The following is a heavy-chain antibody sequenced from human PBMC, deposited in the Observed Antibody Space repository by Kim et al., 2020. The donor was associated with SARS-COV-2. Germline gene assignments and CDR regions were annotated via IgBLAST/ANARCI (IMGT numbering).Heavy chain of an antibody. D-gene: IGHD1-7*01. CDR2: ISGRGIT. CDR1: GFRLSGYD. Sequence: GSLRLSCAASGFRLSGYDMNWVRLAPGKGLEWVSAISGRGITYYADSVKGRLTISRDDSKNTLSLQMNSLRVEDTAVYYCARVPNYANYVNWFDPWGQGTLVTVSS. CDR3: ARVPNYANYVNWFDP. V-gene: IGHV3-23*01. J-gene: IGHJ5*02.